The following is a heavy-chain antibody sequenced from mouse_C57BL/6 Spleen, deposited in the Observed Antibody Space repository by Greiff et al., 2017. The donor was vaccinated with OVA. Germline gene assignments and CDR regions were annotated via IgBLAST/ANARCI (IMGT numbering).Heavy chain of an antibody. D-gene: IGHD2-5*01. Sequence: DVMLVESGGGLVKPGGSLKLSCAASGFTFSSYAMSWVRQTPEKRLEWVATISDGGSYTYYPDNVKGRFTISRDNAKNNLYLQMSHLKSEDTAMYYCAREAYYSNYLDYWGQGTTLTVSS. V-gene: IGHV5-4*01. CDR3: AREAYYSNYLDY. J-gene: IGHJ2*01. CDR2: ISDGGSYT. CDR1: GFTFSSYA.